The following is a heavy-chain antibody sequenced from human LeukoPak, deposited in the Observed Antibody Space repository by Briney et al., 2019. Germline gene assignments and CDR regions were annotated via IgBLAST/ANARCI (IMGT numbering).Heavy chain of an antibody. Sequence: GGSLRLSCAASGFTFSSYSMNWVRQAPGKGLEWVSSISSSSSYIYYADSVKGRFTISRDNAKNSLYLQMNSLRAEDTAVYYCASVPGIAAAGDYWGQGTLVTVSS. CDR1: GFTFSSYS. D-gene: IGHD6-13*01. J-gene: IGHJ4*02. V-gene: IGHV3-21*01. CDR3: ASVPGIAAAGDY. CDR2: ISSSSSYI.